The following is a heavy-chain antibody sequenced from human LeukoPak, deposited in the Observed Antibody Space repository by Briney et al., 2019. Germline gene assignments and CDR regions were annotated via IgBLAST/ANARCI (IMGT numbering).Heavy chain of an antibody. J-gene: IGHJ5*02. CDR3: ASGAYCSSTSCYAPPPPWFDP. V-gene: IGHV4-59*01. D-gene: IGHD2-2*01. CDR2: IYYSGST. CDR1: GGSISSYY. Sequence: SETLSLTCTVSGGSISSYYWSWIRQPPGKGLEWIGYIYYSGSTNYNPSLKSRVTISVDTSKNQFSLKLSSVPAADPAVYYCASGAYCSSTSCYAPPPPWFDPWGQGTLVTVSS.